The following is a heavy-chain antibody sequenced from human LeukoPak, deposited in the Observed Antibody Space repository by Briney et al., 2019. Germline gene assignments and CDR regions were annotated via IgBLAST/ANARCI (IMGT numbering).Heavy chain of an antibody. CDR3: ATWGDTTAEYFQR. CDR2: INPDGRDT. Sequence: GGSLRLSCVVSGFTFNSCWMNWVRQAPGKGLKWVAHINPDGRDTYYVDSVKGRFTISRDNAQNSMYLQMNSLRVEDTAVYYCATWGDTTAEYFQRWGQGTLVTVSS. V-gene: IGHV3-7*01. D-gene: IGHD2-21*02. CDR1: GFTFNSCW. J-gene: IGHJ1*01.